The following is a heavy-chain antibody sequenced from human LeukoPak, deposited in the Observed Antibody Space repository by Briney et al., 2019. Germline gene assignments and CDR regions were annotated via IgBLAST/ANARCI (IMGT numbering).Heavy chain of an antibody. Sequence: GASVKVSCKASGYTFTGYYMHWVRQAPGQGLEWMGWINPNSGGTNYAQKFQGRVTMTRDASISTAYMELSRLRSDDTAVYYCARGDDDSSGYLDYWGQGTLVTVSS. CDR3: ARGDDDSSGYLDY. V-gene: IGHV1-2*02. D-gene: IGHD3-22*01. J-gene: IGHJ4*02. CDR1: GYTFTGYY. CDR2: INPNSGGT.